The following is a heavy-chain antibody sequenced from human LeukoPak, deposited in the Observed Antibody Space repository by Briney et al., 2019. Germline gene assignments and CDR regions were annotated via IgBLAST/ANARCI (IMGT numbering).Heavy chain of an antibody. Sequence: SETLSLTCTVSGGSISSYYWSWLRQPPGKGLEWIGYIYFTGNTNYNPSLKSRVTISVDTSNNQFSLRLSSVTAADTAVYYCARSKGIAAPGHSNLNFDYWGQGTLVTVSS. CDR2: IYFTGNT. CDR3: ARSKGIAAPGHSNLNFDY. CDR1: GGSISSYY. D-gene: IGHD6-13*01. V-gene: IGHV4-59*08. J-gene: IGHJ4*02.